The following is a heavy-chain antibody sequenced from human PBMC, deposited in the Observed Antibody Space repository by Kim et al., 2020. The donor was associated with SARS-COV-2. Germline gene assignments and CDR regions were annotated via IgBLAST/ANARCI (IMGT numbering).Heavy chain of an antibody. V-gene: IGHV4-59*09. J-gene: IGHJ5*02. D-gene: IGHD6-19*01. CDR3: ARGVIAVAGTRFDP. Sequence: NPALKSRVTISVDTSKNQFSLKLSSVTAADTAVYYCARGVIAVAGTRFDPWGQGTLVTVSS.